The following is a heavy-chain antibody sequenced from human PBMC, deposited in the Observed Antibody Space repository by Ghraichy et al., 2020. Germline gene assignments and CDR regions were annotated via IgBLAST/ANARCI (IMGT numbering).Heavy chain of an antibody. CDR2: IRPHNGKT. V-gene: IGHV1-18*01. J-gene: IGHJ6*02. CDR1: GYTFNNYA. Sequence: ALVKVSCKASGYTFNNYAISWVRQAPGQGLEWMGWIRPHNGKTEYTQKFQGRVAMTTDTSTNTAYMELGSLRSDDTAVYYCAREGPREFFYFHYGMDVWGQGTTVTVSS. CDR3: AREGPREFFYFHYGMDV. D-gene: IGHD2/OR15-2a*01.